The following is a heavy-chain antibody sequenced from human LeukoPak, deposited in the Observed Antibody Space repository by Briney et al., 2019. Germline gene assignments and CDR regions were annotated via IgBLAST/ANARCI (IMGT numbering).Heavy chain of an antibody. V-gene: IGHV4-59*01. Sequence: SETLSLTCTVSGGSISSYYWSWIRQPPGKGLEWIGYIYYSGSTNYNPSLKSRVTISVDTSKNQFSLKLSSVTAADTAVYYCARDRYDYVWGSYGPFDYWGQGTLVTVSS. J-gene: IGHJ4*02. D-gene: IGHD3-16*01. CDR2: IYYSGST. CDR3: ARDRYDYVWGSYGPFDY. CDR1: GGSISSYY.